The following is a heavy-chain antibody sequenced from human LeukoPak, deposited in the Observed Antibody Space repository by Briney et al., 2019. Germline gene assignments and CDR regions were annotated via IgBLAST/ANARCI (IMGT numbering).Heavy chain of an antibody. J-gene: IGHJ5*02. CDR2: ISGSGGRT. Sequence: PGGTLRLSCAASGFTFSSSGMIWIRQAPGKGLEWVSAISGSGGRTYHADSVKGRFTISRDNSKSTLYLQMNSLRAEDTAVYGWFDPWGQGTLVTISS. CDR1: GFTFSSSG. CDR3: FDP. V-gene: IGHV3-23*01.